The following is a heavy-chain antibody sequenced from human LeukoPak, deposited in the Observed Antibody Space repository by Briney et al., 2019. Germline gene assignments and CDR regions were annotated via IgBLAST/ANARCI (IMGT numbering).Heavy chain of an antibody. CDR2: ISRSGTET. CDR3: AKKSPDSSGNPAYD. V-gene: IGHV3-23*01. J-gene: IGHJ4*02. D-gene: IGHD4-23*01. Sequence: GGSLRLSCVVSGLTFSNYWMIWVRQAPGKGLEWVSVISRSGTETYHADSVRGRFTISRDNAKNTLYLQMNSLRAEDTAVYYCAKKSPDSSGNPAYDWGQGTLVTVSS. CDR1: GLTFSNYW.